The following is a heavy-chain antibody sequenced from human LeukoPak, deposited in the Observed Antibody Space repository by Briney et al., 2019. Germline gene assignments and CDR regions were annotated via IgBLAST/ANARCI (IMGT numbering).Heavy chain of an antibody. D-gene: IGHD2-15*01. Sequence: GGSLRLSCAASGFTFSSYWMSWVRQAPGKGLEWVANIKQDGSEKYYVDSVKGRFTISRDNVKNSLYLQMNSLRAEDTAVYYCARVLADYYYYMDVWGKGTTVTVSS. J-gene: IGHJ6*03. CDR3: ARVLADYYYYMDV. CDR1: GFTFSSYW. V-gene: IGHV3-7*01. CDR2: IKQDGSEK.